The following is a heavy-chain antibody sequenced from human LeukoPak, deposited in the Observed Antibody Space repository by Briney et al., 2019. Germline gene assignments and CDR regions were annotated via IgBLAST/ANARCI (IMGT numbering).Heavy chain of an antibody. CDR3: AKDYGDYRNYYYYYMDV. CDR2: ISGDGGST. Sequence: QPGGSLRLSCAASGFTFSSYAMSWVRQAPGKGLEWVSLISGDGGSTYYADSVKGRFTISRDNSKNSLYLQMNSLRTEDTALYYCAKDYGDYRNYYYYYMDVWGKGTTVTVSS. J-gene: IGHJ6*03. CDR1: GFTFSSYA. D-gene: IGHD4-17*01. V-gene: IGHV3-43*02.